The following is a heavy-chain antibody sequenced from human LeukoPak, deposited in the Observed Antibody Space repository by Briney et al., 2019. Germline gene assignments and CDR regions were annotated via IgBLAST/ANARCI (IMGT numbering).Heavy chain of an antibody. CDR2: INRDGSKN. Sequence: GGSLRLSCAASEFTFGSYWMTWVRQAPGKGLEWVANINRDGSKNHFVDSVKGRFTISRDNAKNFLYLQMNSLRAEDTAVYFCARDSSPYCGDDCYFDAFDLWGQGKMVTVSS. J-gene: IGHJ3*01. CDR3: ARDSSPYCGDDCYFDAFDL. CDR1: EFTFGSYW. D-gene: IGHD2-21*02. V-gene: IGHV3-7*03.